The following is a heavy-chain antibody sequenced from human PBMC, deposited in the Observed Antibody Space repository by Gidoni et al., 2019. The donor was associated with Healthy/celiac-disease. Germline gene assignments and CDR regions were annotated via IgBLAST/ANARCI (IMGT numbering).Heavy chain of an antibody. D-gene: IGHD2-15*01. CDR1: GFTFSNAW. CDR3: TTLRRYCSGGSCTTPGWFDP. V-gene: IGHV3-15*01. Sequence: EVRLVESGGGWVKPGGSLRISCAASGFTFSNAWMSWGRQSPGKGLEWVGRIKSKTDGGTTDYSAPVKGRFTISRDDSKNTLYLQMNSLKTEDTAVYYCTTLRRYCSGGSCTTPGWFDPWGQGTLVTVSS. J-gene: IGHJ5*02. CDR2: IKSKTDGGTT.